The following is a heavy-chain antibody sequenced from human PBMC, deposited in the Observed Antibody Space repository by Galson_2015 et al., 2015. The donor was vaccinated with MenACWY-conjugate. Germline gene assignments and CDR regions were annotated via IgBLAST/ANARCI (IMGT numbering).Heavy chain of an antibody. J-gene: IGHJ4*02. CDR1: GFAFSTSP. V-gene: IGHV3-23*01. CDR3: AKDHTPDCLWNFDY. D-gene: IGHD1-1*01. Sequence: SLRLSCAASGFAFSTSPMSWVRQAPGKGLEWVSAFFVGGGGQRYADSMKDRFTISRDNSKNTLYLQIDSLRAEDTAVYYGAKDHTPDCLWNFDYWGRGTLVTVSS. CDR2: FFVGGGGQ.